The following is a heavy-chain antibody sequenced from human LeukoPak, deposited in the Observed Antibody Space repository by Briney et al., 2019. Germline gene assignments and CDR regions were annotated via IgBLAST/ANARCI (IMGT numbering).Heavy chain of an antibody. CDR2: ISGSVGST. J-gene: IGHJ4*02. Sequence: GGSLRLSCAASGFTFSGYSMNWVRQAPGKGLEWVSVISGSVGSTYYADSVKGRFTISRDNSENTLYLQMNSLSAEDTAVYYCAKAPGATHFDYWGQGTLVTVSS. D-gene: IGHD1-26*01. V-gene: IGHV3-23*01. CDR3: AKAPGATHFDY. CDR1: GFTFSGYS.